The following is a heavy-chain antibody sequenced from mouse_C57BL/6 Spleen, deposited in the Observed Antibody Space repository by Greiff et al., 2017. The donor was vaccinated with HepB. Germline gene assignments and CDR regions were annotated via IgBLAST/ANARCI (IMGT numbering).Heavy chain of an antibody. J-gene: IGHJ2*01. CDR1: GFTFSSYG. Sequence: DVKLVESGGDLVKPGGSLKLSCAASGFTFSSYGMSWVRQTPDKRLEWVATISSGGSYTYYPDSVKGRFTISRDNAKNTLYLQMSSLKSEDTAMYYCARHDGNYYGSSFFDYWGQGTTLTVSS. D-gene: IGHD1-1*01. V-gene: IGHV5-6*02. CDR2: ISSGGSYT. CDR3: ARHDGNYYGSSFFDY.